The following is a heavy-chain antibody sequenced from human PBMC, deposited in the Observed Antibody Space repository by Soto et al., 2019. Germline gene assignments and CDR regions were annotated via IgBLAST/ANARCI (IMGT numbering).Heavy chain of an antibody. D-gene: IGHD5-18*01. CDR1: GYSFTSYW. CDR3: AGNTGYSYGANWFDP. Sequence: PGESLKISCKGSGYSFTSYWIGWVRQMPGKGLEWMGTIYPGDSDTRYSPSFQGQVTISAGKSISTAYLQWSSLKASDTAMYYCAGNTGYSYGANWFDPWGQGTLVTVSS. V-gene: IGHV5-51*01. CDR2: IYPGDSDT. J-gene: IGHJ5*02.